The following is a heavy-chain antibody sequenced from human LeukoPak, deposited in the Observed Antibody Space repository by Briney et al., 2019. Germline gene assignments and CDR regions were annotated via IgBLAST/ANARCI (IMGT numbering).Heavy chain of an antibody. J-gene: IGHJ3*02. Sequence: SVKVSCKASGGTFSSYAISWVRQAPGQGLEWMGGIIPIFGTANYAKKFQGRVTITADESTSTAYMELSSLRSEDTAVYYCARAVPQLAYCGGDCQGAFDIWGQGTMVTVSS. CDR2: IIPIFGTA. D-gene: IGHD2-21*02. CDR3: ARAVPQLAYCGGDCQGAFDI. CDR1: GGTFSSYA. V-gene: IGHV1-69*13.